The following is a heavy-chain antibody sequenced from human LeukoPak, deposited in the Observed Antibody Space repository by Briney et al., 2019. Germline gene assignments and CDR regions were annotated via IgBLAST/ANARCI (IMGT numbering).Heavy chain of an antibody. CDR3: ARDLAADSNYYYYMDV. J-gene: IGHJ6*03. V-gene: IGHV3-53*01. Sequence: GGSLRLSCAASRFTVGSNYMSWVRQAPGKGLEWVSVIYSGGSTYYADSVKGRFTISRDNSKNTLYLQMTSLRAEDTAVYYCARDLAADSNYYYYMDVWGKGTTVTASS. CDR1: RFTVGSNY. CDR2: IYSGGST. D-gene: IGHD6-13*01.